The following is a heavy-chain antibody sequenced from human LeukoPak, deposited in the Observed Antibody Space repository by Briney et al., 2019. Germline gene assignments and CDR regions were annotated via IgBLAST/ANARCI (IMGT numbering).Heavy chain of an antibody. J-gene: IGHJ4*02. Sequence: PGGSLRPSCAASGFTVSSNYMSWVRQAPGKGLEWVSVIYSGGSTYYADSVKGRFTISRDNSKNTLYLQMNSLRAEDTAVYYCARVLSGSSYDFWSGSNFDYWGQGTLVTVSS. V-gene: IGHV3-53*01. CDR3: ARVLSGSSYDFWSGSNFDY. CDR1: GFTVSSNY. CDR2: IYSGGST. D-gene: IGHD3-3*01.